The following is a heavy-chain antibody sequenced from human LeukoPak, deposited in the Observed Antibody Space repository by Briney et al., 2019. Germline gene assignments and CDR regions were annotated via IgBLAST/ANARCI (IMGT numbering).Heavy chain of an antibody. D-gene: IGHD2-15*01. Sequence: ASVKVSCKASGYTFTSYGISWVRQAPGQGLEWMGWMNPNSGNTGYAQKFQGRVTITRNTSISTAYMELSSLRSEDTAVYYCARLGSGGDAFDIWGQGTMVTVSS. V-gene: IGHV1-8*03. CDR2: MNPNSGNT. CDR3: ARLGSGGDAFDI. CDR1: GYTFTSYG. J-gene: IGHJ3*02.